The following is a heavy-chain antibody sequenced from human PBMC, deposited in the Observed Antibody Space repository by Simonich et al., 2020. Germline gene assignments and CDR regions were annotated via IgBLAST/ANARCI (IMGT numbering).Heavy chain of an antibody. V-gene: IGHV4-59*01. CDR2: IYYSGST. D-gene: IGHD2-15*01. J-gene: IGHJ4*02. CDR1: GGSISSYY. CDR3: ARGGLYFDY. Sequence: QVQLQESGPGLVKPSETLSLTCTVSGGSISSYYWSWIRQPPGKGLEGIGYIYYSGSTNYNPTHTSRVTISVDTSKNPFSLKLSSVTAADTAVYYCARGGLYFDYWGQGTLVTVSS.